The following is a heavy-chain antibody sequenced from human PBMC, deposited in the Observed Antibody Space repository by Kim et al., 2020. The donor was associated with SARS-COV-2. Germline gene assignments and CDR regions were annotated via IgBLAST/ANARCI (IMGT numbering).Heavy chain of an antibody. V-gene: IGHV4-31*03. CDR3: ARAPLTIFGVVIQNFDY. D-gene: IGHD3-3*01. CDR2: IYYSGST. CDR1: GGSISSGCYY. J-gene: IGHJ4*02. Sequence: SETLSLTCTVSGGSISSGCYYWSWIRQHPGKGLEWIGYIYYSGSTYYNPSLKSRVTISVDTSKNQFSLKLSSVTAADTAVYDCARAPLTIFGVVIQNFDYWGQGTLVTVSS.